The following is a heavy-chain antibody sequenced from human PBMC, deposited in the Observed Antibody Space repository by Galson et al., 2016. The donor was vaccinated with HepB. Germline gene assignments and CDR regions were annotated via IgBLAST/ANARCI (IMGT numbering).Heavy chain of an antibody. Sequence: SLRLSCAASGFTFSNYAMIWVRQPPGKGLEWVSIIHVSGDITLYADSVKGRFTISRDNSKNTLYMQMNILRVEDTAVYYCAKAVHGGSPRPHSWGQGILVTVSS. D-gene: IGHD1-26*01. CDR2: IHVSGDIT. V-gene: IGHV3-23*01. CDR3: AKAVHGGSPRPHS. CDR1: GFTFSNYA. J-gene: IGHJ5*02.